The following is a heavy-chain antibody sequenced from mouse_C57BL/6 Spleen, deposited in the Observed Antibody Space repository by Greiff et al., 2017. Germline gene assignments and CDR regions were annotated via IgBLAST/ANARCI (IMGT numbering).Heavy chain of an antibody. J-gene: IGHJ3*01. CDR3: TIGDYGSSYGAWFAY. Sequence: QVQLKESGAELVRPGASVTLSCKASGYTFTDYEMHWVKQTPVHGLEWIGAIDPETGGTAYNQKFKGKAILTADKSSSTAYMELRSLTSEDSAVYYCTIGDYGSSYGAWFAYWGQGTLVTVSA. CDR2: IDPETGGT. V-gene: IGHV1-15*01. CDR1: GYTFTDYE. D-gene: IGHD1-1*01.